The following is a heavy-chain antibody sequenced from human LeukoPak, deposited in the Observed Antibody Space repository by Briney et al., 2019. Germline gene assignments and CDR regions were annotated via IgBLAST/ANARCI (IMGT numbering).Heavy chain of an antibody. D-gene: IGHD5-18*01. V-gene: IGHV4-39*01. CDR1: GGSISSYY. Sequence: SETLSLTCTVSGGSISSYYWSWIRQPPGKGLEWIGSIYYSGSTYYNPSLKSRVTISVDTSKNQFSLKLSSVTAADTAVYYCARRRRGYSDYWGQGTLVTVSS. J-gene: IGHJ4*02. CDR3: ARRRRGYSDY. CDR2: IYYSGST.